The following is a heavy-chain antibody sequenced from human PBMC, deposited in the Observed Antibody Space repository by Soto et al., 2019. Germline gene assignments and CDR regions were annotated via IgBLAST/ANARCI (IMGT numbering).Heavy chain of an antibody. Sequence: SETLSLTCTVSGGSISSSSYYWGWIRQPPGKGLEWIGSIYYSGSTYYNPSLKSRVTISVDTSKNQFSLKLSSVTAEDTAVYYCAREEGSGYDDFDYWGQGTLVTVSS. J-gene: IGHJ4*02. V-gene: IGHV4-39*07. D-gene: IGHD5-12*01. CDR2: IYYSGST. CDR1: GGSISSSSYY. CDR3: AREEGSGYDDFDY.